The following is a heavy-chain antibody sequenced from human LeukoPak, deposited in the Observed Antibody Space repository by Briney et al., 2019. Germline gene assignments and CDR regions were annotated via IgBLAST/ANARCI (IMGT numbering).Heavy chain of an antibody. D-gene: IGHD2-15*01. V-gene: IGHV4-59*01. CDR3: ARVYCSGGSCYSGHYYYYMDV. CDR2: IYYSGST. CDR1: GGSISSYY. Sequence: PSETLSLACTVSGGSISSYYWSWIRQPPGKGLEWIGYIYYSGSTNYNPSLKSRVTISVDTSKNQFSLKLSSVTAADTAVYYCARVYCSGGSCYSGHYYYYMDVWGKGTTVTVSS. J-gene: IGHJ6*03.